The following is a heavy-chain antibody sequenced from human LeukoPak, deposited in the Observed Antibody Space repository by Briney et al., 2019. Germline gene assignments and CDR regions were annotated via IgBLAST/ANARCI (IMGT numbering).Heavy chain of an antibody. CDR1: GESFSGYY. J-gene: IGHJ4*02. D-gene: IGHD2-15*01. V-gene: IGHV4-34*01. CDR2: INHSGNT. CDR3: ARYRGVVGIDY. Sequence: SETLSLTCAVYGESFSGYYWNWIRQPPGKGLEWIGEINHSGNTKYNPSLKSRVTISADTSMNQFSLKLSSVTAADTAVYYCARYRGVVGIDYWGQGTLVTVSS.